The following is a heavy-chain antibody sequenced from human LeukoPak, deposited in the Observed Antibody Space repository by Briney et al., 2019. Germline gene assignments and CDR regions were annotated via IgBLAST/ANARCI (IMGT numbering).Heavy chain of an antibody. CDR2: TYYRSKWYN. V-gene: IGHV6-1*01. D-gene: IGHD5-24*01. CDR1: GDSVSSNSAA. Sequence: SQTLSLTCALSGDSVSSNSAAWNWIRQSPSRGLEWLGRTYYRSKWYNDYAGSVKSRITINPDTSKNQFSLQVNSVTAEDTAVYYCVRGGQGDGYSADEAFDIWGQGTMVTVSS. CDR3: VRGGQGDGYSADEAFDI. J-gene: IGHJ3*02.